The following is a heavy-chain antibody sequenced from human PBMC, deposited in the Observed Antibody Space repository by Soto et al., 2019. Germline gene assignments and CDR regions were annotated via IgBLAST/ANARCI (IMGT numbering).Heavy chain of an antibody. Sequence: TGGSLRLSCAASGFTFSSYAMSWVRQAPGKGLEWVSAISGSGGSTYYADSVKGRFTISRDNSKNTLYLQMNSLRAEDTAVYYCAKAATYYDISTGYYYSTDYYYYGMDVWGQGTTVTVSS. CDR2: ISGSGGST. D-gene: IGHD3-9*01. J-gene: IGHJ6*02. CDR1: GFTFSSYA. V-gene: IGHV3-23*01. CDR3: AKAATYYDISTGYYYSTDYYYYGMDV.